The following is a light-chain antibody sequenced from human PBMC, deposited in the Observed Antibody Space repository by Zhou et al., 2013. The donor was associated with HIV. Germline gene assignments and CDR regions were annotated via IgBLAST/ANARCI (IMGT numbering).Light chain of an antibody. CDR1: QSVISD. Sequence: IVLTQSPATLSLSPGERATLSCRASQSVISDYLTWYQQKRGQAPRLLIYGASTRAAGIPARFSGSGSATDFTLTISSLQSEDFAVYYCQQYDNWPPRATFGQGTKVEIK. CDR3: QQYDNWPPRAT. CDR2: GAS. J-gene: IGKJ1*01. V-gene: IGKV3-15*01.